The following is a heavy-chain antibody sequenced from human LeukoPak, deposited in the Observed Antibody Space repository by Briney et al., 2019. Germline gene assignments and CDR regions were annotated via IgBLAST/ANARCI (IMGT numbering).Heavy chain of an antibody. CDR1: GFTFSSYT. J-gene: IGHJ3*02. V-gene: IGHV3-30*04. CDR2: ISYDGSNK. CDR3: ARDGGAFDI. Sequence: GGSLRLSCAASGFTFSSYTMHWVRQAPGKGLEWEAVISYDGSNKYYADSVKGRFTISRDNSKNTLSLQMNSLRAEDTAVFYCARDGGAFDIWGQGTMVTVSS. D-gene: IGHD3-3*01.